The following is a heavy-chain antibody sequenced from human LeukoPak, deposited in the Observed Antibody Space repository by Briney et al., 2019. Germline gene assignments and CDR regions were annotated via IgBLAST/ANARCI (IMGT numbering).Heavy chain of an antibody. V-gene: IGHV3-23*01. CDR3: ANGTYDSRGHFDY. J-gene: IGHJ4*02. CDR2: ISGSGTNT. CDR1: GFTFSSYV. D-gene: IGHD3-22*01. Sequence: GGSLRLSCAASGFTFSSYVMSWVRQAPGKGLEWVSGISGSGTNTYYADSVKGRFTISRDNSKNTLYLQMNSLRAEDTAAYYCANGTYDSRGHFDYWGQGTLVSVSS.